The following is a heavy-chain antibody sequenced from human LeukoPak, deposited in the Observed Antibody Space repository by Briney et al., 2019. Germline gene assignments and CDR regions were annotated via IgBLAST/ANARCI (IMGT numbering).Heavy chain of an antibody. J-gene: IGHJ4*02. CDR3: AKDPHPYGDSVGGYHFDY. Sequence: GGSLRLSCAASGFTFSDYAMNWVRQAPGKGLEWVSGISYGGDNTYYADSVKGRFTISRDNPRNTLNLALNSLRAEDTAVYYCAKDPHPYGDSVGGYHFDYWGQGTLVTVSS. D-gene: IGHD4-17*01. CDR1: GFTFSDYA. CDR2: ISYGGDNT. V-gene: IGHV3-23*01.